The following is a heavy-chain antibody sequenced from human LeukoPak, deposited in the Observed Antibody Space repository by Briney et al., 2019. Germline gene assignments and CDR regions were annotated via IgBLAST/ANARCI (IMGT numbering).Heavy chain of an antibody. D-gene: IGHD6-13*01. CDR2: IYYSGST. Sequence: SETLSLTCAVSGGSISSGGYSWSWIRQPPGKGLEWIGYIYYSGSTYYNPSLKSRVTISVDTSKNQFSLKLSSVTAADTAVYYCARLIAAAETFDYWGQGTLVTVSS. J-gene: IGHJ4*02. CDR3: ARLIAAAETFDY. V-gene: IGHV4-30-4*07. CDR1: GGSISSGGYS.